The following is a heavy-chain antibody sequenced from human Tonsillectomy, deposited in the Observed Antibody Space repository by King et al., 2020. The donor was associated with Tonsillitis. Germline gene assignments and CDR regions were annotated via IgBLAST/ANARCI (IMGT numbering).Heavy chain of an antibody. CDR3: ARGPGQQPQFLYY. Sequence: VQLQQWGAGLLKPSETLSLTCAVYGESFIDYYWSWIRQPPGEGLEWIGEINHSGSTNYNPSLKSRVTISVDTSKNQFSLNLSSVTAADTAVYYCARGPGQQPQFLYYWGQGTLVTVSS. J-gene: IGHJ4*02. D-gene: IGHD6-13*01. CDR1: GESFIDYY. CDR2: INHSGST. V-gene: IGHV4-34*01.